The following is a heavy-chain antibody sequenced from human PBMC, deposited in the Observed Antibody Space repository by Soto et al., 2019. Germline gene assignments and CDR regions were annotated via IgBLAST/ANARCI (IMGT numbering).Heavy chain of an antibody. CDR2: IYYSGST. V-gene: IGHV4-61*08. CDR1: GGSISSGDYY. CDR3: ARLDEIHYYGMDV. Sequence: SETLSLTCTVSGGSISSGDYYWSWIRQPPGKGLEWIGYIYYSGSTNYNPSLKSRVTISVDTSKNQFSLKLSSVTAADTAVYYCARLDEIHYYGMDVWGQGTTVTVSS. J-gene: IGHJ6*02.